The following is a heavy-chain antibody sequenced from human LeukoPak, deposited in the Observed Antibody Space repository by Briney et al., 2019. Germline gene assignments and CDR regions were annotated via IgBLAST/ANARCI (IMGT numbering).Heavy chain of an antibody. CDR1: GYTFASYW. CDR2: IYPGDSDT. D-gene: IGHD1-26*01. J-gene: IGHJ4*02. V-gene: IGHV5-51*01. Sequence: GESLKISFKGSGYTFASYWIGWVRQMPGKGLEWMGIIYPGDSDTRYSPSFQGQVTISADKSISTAYLQWSSLKASDTAMYYCARQIVGATIDYWGQGTLVTVSS. CDR3: ARQIVGATIDY.